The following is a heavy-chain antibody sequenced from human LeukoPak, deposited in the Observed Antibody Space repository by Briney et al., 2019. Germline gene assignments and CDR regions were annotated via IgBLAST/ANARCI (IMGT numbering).Heavy chain of an antibody. Sequence: ASAKVSCKASGYTFTSYDINWVRQATGQGPEWMGWMSPNSGNTGYAQKFQGRVTMTRSTSMSTAYMELSSLRSEDTAVYYCARGPPNWGYDYWGQGTLVTVSS. CDR3: ARGPPNWGYDY. D-gene: IGHD7-27*01. J-gene: IGHJ4*02. CDR1: GYTFTSYD. CDR2: MSPNSGNT. V-gene: IGHV1-8*01.